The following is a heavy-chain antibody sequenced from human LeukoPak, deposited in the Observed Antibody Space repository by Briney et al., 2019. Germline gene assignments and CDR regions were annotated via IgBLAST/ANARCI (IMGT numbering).Heavy chain of an antibody. Sequence: PGGSLRLSCAASGFTFSNYAMSWVRQAPGKGLGWVSAISGSGGSTYYADSVEGRFTISRDNSKNTLYLQMNSLRADDTALYYCVKESFYDGGGYFIEYFQHWGQGTLVTVSS. D-gene: IGHD3-22*01. V-gene: IGHV3-23*01. J-gene: IGHJ1*01. CDR3: VKESFYDGGGYFIEYFQH. CDR2: ISGSGGST. CDR1: GFTFSNYA.